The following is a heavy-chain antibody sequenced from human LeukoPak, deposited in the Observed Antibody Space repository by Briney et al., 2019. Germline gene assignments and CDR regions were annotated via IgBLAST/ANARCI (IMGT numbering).Heavy chain of an antibody. Sequence: PGRSLRLSCTASGFTFGDYAMSWFRQAPGKGLEWVGFIRSKAYGGTTEYAASVKGRFTISRDDSKSIAYLQMNSLKTEDTAVYYCTRAYDSSGWVFDYWGQGTLVTVSS. D-gene: IGHD3-22*01. CDR1: GFTFGDYA. CDR3: TRAYDSSGWVFDY. V-gene: IGHV3-49*03. J-gene: IGHJ4*02. CDR2: IRSKAYGGTT.